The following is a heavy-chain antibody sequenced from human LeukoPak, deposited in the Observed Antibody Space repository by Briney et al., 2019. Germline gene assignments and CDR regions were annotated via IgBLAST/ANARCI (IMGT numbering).Heavy chain of an antibody. D-gene: IGHD1-26*01. CDR3: ARHGGSSSSRSSFDP. CDR2: IYYSGST. V-gene: IGHV4-59*08. J-gene: IGHJ5*02. CDR1: GGSISGYY. Sequence: SETLSLTCTVSGGSISGYYWSWIRQPPGKGLEWIAYIYYSGSTKYNPSLKSRVTISADTSRDQFSLKLSSVTAADTAVYYCARHGGSSSSRSSFDPWGQGTLVTVSS.